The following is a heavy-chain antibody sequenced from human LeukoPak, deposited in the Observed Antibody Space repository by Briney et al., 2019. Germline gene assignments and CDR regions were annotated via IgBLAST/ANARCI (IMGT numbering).Heavy chain of an antibody. CDR2: ITGSGGNT. CDR3: AKERGISYTYEFDY. V-gene: IGHV3-23*01. J-gene: IGHJ4*02. CDR1: GFIFSSYS. D-gene: IGHD3-16*01. Sequence: GGSLRLSCAASGFIFSSYSMSWVRQAPGKGLEWVSVITGSGGNTYYADSVKGRFTISKDNSKNTVYLQMSSLRVDDTAVYYCAKERGISYTYEFDYWGQGALVTVSS.